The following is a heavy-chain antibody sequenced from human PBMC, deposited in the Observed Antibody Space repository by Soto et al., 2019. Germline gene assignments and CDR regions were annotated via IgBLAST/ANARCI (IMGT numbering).Heavy chain of an antibody. J-gene: IGHJ4*02. CDR2: ISDDGDKR. D-gene: IGHD1-26*01. CDR3: AKARVRIVGANSFDY. CDR1: GLTFSNYG. Sequence: QPGGSLRLSCGGSGLTFSNYGMHWVRQPPGKGLEWVALISDDGDKRYYADSVRGRLIISRDNSKDTLYLQMNSLGPDDTAVYFCAKARVRIVGANSFDYWGQGTPVTVSS. V-gene: IGHV3-30*18.